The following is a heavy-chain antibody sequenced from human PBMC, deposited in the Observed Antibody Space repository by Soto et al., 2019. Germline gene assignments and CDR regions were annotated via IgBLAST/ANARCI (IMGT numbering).Heavy chain of an antibody. V-gene: IGHV1-2*02. D-gene: IGHD2-2*02. CDR3: ARGPIVVVPAAIQPGDY. CDR2: INPNSGGT. Sequence: ASVKVSCKASGYTFTGYYMHWVRQAPGQGLEWMGWINPNSGGTNYAQKFQGRVTMTRDTSISTAYMELSRLRSDDTAVYYCARGPIVVVPAAIQPGDYWGQGTLVTSPQ. CDR1: GYTFTGYY. J-gene: IGHJ4*02.